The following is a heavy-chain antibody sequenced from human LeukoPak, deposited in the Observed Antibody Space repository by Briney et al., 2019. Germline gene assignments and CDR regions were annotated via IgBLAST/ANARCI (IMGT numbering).Heavy chain of an antibody. CDR3: ASDPDYGDMDY. CDR2: ISSSGSTI. CDR1: GFTFSDYY. Sequence: GGSLRLSCAASGFTFSDYYMSWIRQAPGKGLEWVSYISSSGSTIYYADSVKGRFTISRDNAKNSLYLQMNSLRAEDTAVYYCASDPDYGDMDYWGQGTLVTVSS. J-gene: IGHJ4*02. V-gene: IGHV3-11*01. D-gene: IGHD4-17*01.